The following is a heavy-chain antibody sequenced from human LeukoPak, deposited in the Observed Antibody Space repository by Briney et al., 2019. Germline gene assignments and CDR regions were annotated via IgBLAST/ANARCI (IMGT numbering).Heavy chain of an antibody. Sequence: GGSLRLSCAASGFTFSSYSMNWVRQAPGKGLEWVSSISSSSSYIYYADSVKGRFTISRDNAKNSLYLQMNSLRAEDTAVYYCATGKGGYGGNPRENWGQGTLVTVSS. J-gene: IGHJ4*02. CDR3: ATGKGGYGGNPREN. CDR1: GFTFSSYS. CDR2: ISSSSSYI. D-gene: IGHD4-23*01. V-gene: IGHV3-21*01.